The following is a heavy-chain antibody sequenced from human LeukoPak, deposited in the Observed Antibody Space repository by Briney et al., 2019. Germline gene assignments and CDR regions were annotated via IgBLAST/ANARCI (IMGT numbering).Heavy chain of an antibody. CDR3: ARGVVTDDYYMDV. V-gene: IGHV4-61*02. J-gene: IGHJ6*03. D-gene: IGHD2-21*01. CDR2: LYTNENT. Sequence: PSETLSLTCTVSGGSITSASYYWPWIRQPAGKGLEWIGRLYTNENTNYNPSLESRVSISVDTSKSQFYLKLNSVTAADTALYFCARGVVTDDYYMDVWGTGTTVTVSS. CDR1: GGSITSASYY.